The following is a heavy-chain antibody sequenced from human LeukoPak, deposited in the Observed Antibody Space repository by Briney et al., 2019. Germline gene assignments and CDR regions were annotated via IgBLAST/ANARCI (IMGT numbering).Heavy chain of an antibody. CDR2: MDDEGSGT. CDR3: ATVFDY. V-gene: IGHV3-74*01. J-gene: IGHJ4*02. Sequence: PGGSPTLSCAVSRFTLSSNWMHCVRQAPGKGLEWVSRMDDEGSGTSYADSVKGRFTISRDNAKNTVYLQMNSLRVEDSAVYYCATVFDYWGQGTLVTVSS. CDR1: RFTLSSNW. D-gene: IGHD2-21*02.